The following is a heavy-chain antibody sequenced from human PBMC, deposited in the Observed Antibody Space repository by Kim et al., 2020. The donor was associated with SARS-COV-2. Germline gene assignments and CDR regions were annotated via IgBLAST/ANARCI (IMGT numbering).Heavy chain of an antibody. CDR1: GYTFTSYA. CDR3: ARSYFTIHATPGSD. J-gene: IGHJ4*02. V-gene: IGHV1-3*01. D-gene: IGHD2-8*01. CDR2: INAGNGNT. Sequence: ASVKVSCKASGYTFTSYAMHWVRQAPGQRLEWMGWINAGNGNTKYSQKFQGRVTITRDTSASTAYMELSSLRSEDTAVYCCARSYFTIHATPGSDWGQGTLVTVSS.